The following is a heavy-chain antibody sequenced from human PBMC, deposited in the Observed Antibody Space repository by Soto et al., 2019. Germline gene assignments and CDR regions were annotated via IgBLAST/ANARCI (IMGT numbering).Heavy chain of an antibody. CDR1: GYTFTSYG. CDR3: ARDIHSIAAAGTNYYYGMDV. Sequence: ASVKVSCKASGYTFTSYGISWVRQAPGQGLEWMGWINANSGGTNYAQRFQGWVTMTRDTSMSTAYMELSRLRSDDTAVYYCARDIHSIAAAGTNYYYGMDVWGQGTTVTVSS. J-gene: IGHJ6*02. D-gene: IGHD6-13*01. V-gene: IGHV1-2*04. CDR2: INANSGGT.